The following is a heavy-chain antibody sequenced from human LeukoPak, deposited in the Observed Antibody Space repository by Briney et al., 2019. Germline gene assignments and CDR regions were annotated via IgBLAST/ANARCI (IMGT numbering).Heavy chain of an antibody. Sequence: GGSLRLSCAASGFNFANHAMSWVRQTPGKGLEWVSAISGGGDITYYADSVTGRFTISRDNSKDTLFLQMHSLRPGDTAVYYCTKDRGGYDSDYYYYGMDVWGQGTTVTVSS. CDR3: TKDRGGYDSDYYYYGMDV. J-gene: IGHJ6*02. CDR1: GFNFANHA. D-gene: IGHD5-12*01. CDR2: ISGGGDIT. V-gene: IGHV3-23*01.